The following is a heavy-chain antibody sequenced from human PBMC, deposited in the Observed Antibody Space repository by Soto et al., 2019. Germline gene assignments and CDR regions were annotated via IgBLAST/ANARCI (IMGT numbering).Heavy chain of an antibody. J-gene: IGHJ6*02. CDR1: GGTFSSYA. Sequence: GASVKVSCKASGGTFSSYAISWVRQAPGQGPEWMGWISGYNGKTKYAENFQGRVSMTTDTSTSTAYMELRSLTSDDTAVYYCARDRIIVGPATSLYHYYGMDGWGQGTTVTVSS. CDR2: ISGYNGKT. V-gene: IGHV1-18*01. D-gene: IGHD2-2*01. CDR3: ARDRIIVGPATSLYHYYGMDG.